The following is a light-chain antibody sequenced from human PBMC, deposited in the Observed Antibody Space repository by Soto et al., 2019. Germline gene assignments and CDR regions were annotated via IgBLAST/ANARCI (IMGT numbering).Light chain of an antibody. CDR1: QTVTK. Sequence: EIVLTQSPGTLSLSPGARAPLSCRARQTVTKLAWYQQQPGQAPRLLIYAASNRATGIPDRFSGSGSGTDFTLTISRLEPEDSAVYYCQQYGRTFGGGTKVDIK. J-gene: IGKJ4*01. V-gene: IGKV3-20*01. CDR3: QQYGRT. CDR2: AAS.